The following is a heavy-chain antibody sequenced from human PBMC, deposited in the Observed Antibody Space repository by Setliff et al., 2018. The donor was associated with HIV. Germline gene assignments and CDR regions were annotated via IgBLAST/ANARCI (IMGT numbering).Heavy chain of an antibody. V-gene: IGHV5-51*01. CDR3: ARIGDTSGYYFYIFDL. D-gene: IGHD3-22*01. CDR1: GYVFTNYW. Sequence: GESLKISCKSSGYVFTNYWIGWVRQMPGKGLEWMGIISPDDSDVRYSPSFEGQVTISADKSTSTAYLQWTGLKASDTAMYYCARIGDTSGYYFYIFDLWGQGTMVTVSS. CDR2: ISPDDSDV. J-gene: IGHJ3*01.